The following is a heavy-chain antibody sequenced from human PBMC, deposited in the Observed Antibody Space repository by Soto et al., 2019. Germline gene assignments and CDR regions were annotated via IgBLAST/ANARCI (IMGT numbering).Heavy chain of an antibody. Sequence: GASVKVSCKASGGTFSTSAISWVRQAPGQGLEWMGWISAYNGNTNYAQKLQGRVTMTTDTSTSTAYMELRSLRSDDTAVYYCAKFFNAGSWFDPWGQGTLVTVSS. CDR2: ISAYNGNT. J-gene: IGHJ5*02. D-gene: IGHD1-1*01. V-gene: IGHV1-18*01. CDR1: GGTFSTSA. CDR3: AKFFNAGSWFDP.